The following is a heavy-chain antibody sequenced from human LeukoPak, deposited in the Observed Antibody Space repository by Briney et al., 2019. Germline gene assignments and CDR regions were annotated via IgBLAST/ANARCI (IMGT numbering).Heavy chain of an antibody. D-gene: IGHD3-3*01. J-gene: IGHJ4*02. V-gene: IGHV3-23*01. Sequence: PGGSLRLSCAASGFTFSSYAMSWVRQAPGKGLEWVSAISGSGGSTYYADSVKGRFTISRDNSKNTLYLQMNSLRAEDTAVYYCATDQRPLFWSGYQGGSDYWGQGTLVTVSS. CDR2: ISGSGGST. CDR3: ATDQRPLFWSGYQGGSDY. CDR1: GFTFSSYA.